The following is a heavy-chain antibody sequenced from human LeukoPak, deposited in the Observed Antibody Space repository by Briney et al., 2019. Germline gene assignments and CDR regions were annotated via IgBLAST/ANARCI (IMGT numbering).Heavy chain of an antibody. J-gene: IGHJ3*02. Sequence: DPGGSLRLSCAAYGFTFSSYAMSWVRQAPGKGLEWVSAISGSGGSTYYADSVKGRFTISRDNSKNTLYLQMNSLRAEDTAVYYCAVYYGSVMGAFDIWGQGTMVTVSS. V-gene: IGHV3-23*01. CDR2: ISGSGGST. D-gene: IGHD3-10*01. CDR1: GFTFSSYA. CDR3: AVYYGSVMGAFDI.